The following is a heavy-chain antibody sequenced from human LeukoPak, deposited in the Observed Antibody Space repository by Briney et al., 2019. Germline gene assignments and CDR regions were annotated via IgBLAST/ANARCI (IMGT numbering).Heavy chain of an antibody. D-gene: IGHD3-22*01. Sequence: GGSLRLSCTASGFTFGDYAMSWVRQAPGKGLEWVGFIRSKAYGGTTEYAASVKGRFTISRDDSTSIAYLQMNSLKTEDTAVYYCTRLRPYYYDSSGSFDYWGQGTLVTVSS. CDR2: IRSKAYGGTT. V-gene: IGHV3-49*04. CDR1: GFTFGDYA. CDR3: TRLRPYYYDSSGSFDY. J-gene: IGHJ4*02.